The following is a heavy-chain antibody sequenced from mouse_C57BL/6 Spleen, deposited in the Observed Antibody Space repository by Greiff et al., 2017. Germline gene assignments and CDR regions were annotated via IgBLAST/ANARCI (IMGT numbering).Heavy chain of an antibody. CDR3: ARSRAVVATGFDY. CDR1: GYTFTSYW. Sequence: QVQLQQPGAELVKPGASVKLSCKASGYTFTSYWMHWVKQRPGRGLEWIGRIDPNSGGTKYTEKFKSKATLTVDKPSSTAYMQLSSLTSEDSAVDYCARSRAVVATGFDYWGQGTTLTVSS. J-gene: IGHJ2*01. CDR2: IDPNSGGT. V-gene: IGHV1-72*01. D-gene: IGHD1-1*01.